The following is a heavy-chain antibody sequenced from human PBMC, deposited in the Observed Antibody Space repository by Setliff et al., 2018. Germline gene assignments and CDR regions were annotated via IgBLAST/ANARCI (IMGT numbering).Heavy chain of an antibody. V-gene: IGHV4-34*09. CDR2: INHSGIS. Sequence: TSETLSLTCAASGGTFSDYYWTWIRQPPGKGLEWIGEINHSGISNYNPSLKSRVTISLDTSKNQFSLELSSVTAADTAVYYCARSRTIAVKGGVFAVWGRGTLVTVSS. D-gene: IGHD6-19*01. CDR1: GGTFSDYY. J-gene: IGHJ2*01. CDR3: ARSRTIAVKGGVFAV.